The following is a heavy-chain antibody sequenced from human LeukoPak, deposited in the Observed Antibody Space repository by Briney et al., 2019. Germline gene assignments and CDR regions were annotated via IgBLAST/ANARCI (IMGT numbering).Heavy chain of an antibody. J-gene: IGHJ4*02. D-gene: IGHD5-24*01. V-gene: IGHV4-59*02. CDR1: GFTVSSNY. CDR2: IYYSGST. Sequence: PGGSLRLSCAASGFTVSSNYMSWVRQPPGKGLEWIGSIYYSGSTYYNPSLKSRVTISVDTSKNQFSLKLSSVTAADTAVYYCARGSLRDGYHHDYWGQGTLVIVSA. CDR3: ARGSLRDGYHHDY.